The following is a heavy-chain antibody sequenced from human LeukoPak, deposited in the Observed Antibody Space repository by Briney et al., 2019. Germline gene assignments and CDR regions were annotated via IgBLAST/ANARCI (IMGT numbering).Heavy chain of an antibody. CDR2: IYYSGST. CDR1: GGSISNYY. CDR3: ARHGNIVVVVAARGFDP. D-gene: IGHD2-15*01. V-gene: IGHV4-59*08. Sequence: KSSETLSLTCTVSGGSISNYYWSWIRQPPGKGMEWIGFIYYSGSTHYNPSLKGRVTLSVDTSKNQFSLRLSSVTAADTAFYYCARHGNIVVVVAARGFDPWGQGTLVTVSS. J-gene: IGHJ5*02.